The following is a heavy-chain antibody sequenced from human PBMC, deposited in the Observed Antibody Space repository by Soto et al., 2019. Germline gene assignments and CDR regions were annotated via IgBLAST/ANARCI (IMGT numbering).Heavy chain of an antibody. J-gene: IGHJ3*02. CDR2: INPNSGGT. Sequence: ASVKVSCTASGYTFTGYYMHCVRQAPGQGLEWMGWINPNSGGTNYAQKFQGWVTMTRDTSISTAYMELSRLRSDDTAVYYCARAPTIAAAAFDIWGQGTMVTVSS. CDR1: GYTFTGYY. D-gene: IGHD6-13*01. CDR3: ARAPTIAAAAFDI. V-gene: IGHV1-2*04.